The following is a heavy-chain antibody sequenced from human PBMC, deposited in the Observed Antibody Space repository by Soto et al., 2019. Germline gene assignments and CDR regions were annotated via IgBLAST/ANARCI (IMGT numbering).Heavy chain of an antibody. CDR1: GYTLTELS. J-gene: IGHJ6*03. CDR3: ATRCSGGSCYPSYYYYMDV. D-gene: IGHD2-15*01. Sequence: ASVKVSCKVSGYTLTELSMHWVRQAPGKGLEWMGGFDPEDGETIYAQKFQGRVTMTEDTSTDTAYMELSSLRSEDTAVYYCATRCSGGSCYPSYYYYMDVWGKGTTVTVSS. CDR2: FDPEDGET. V-gene: IGHV1-24*01.